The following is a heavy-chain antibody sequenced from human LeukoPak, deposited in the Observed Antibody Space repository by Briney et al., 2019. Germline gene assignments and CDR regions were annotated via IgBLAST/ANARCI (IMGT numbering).Heavy chain of an antibody. V-gene: IGHV3-66*01. D-gene: IGHD6-13*01. J-gene: IGHJ4*02. CDR2: IYSDGGT. Sequence: GGSLRLSCAASGFTVSSNYMSWVRQAPGKGLEWVSVIYSDGGTYYTDSVEDRFAISRDSSRSTLYLQMNSLRAEDSAVYYCARVRESTSWHERFYDYWGQGTLVTVSS. CDR3: ARVRESTSWHERFYDY. CDR1: GFTVSSNY.